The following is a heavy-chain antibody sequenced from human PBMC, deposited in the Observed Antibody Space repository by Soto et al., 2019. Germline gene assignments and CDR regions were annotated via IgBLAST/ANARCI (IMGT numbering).Heavy chain of an antibody. CDR3: STATCHDYGDFCFTFDY. J-gene: IGHJ4*02. V-gene: IGHV3-30-3*01. Sequence: QVHLVESGGGVVQPGRSLRLSCAASGFSFSGFAMHWVRQAPGKGLEWVALISSAGSKKSYADSVKGRFTISRDNSKNTMTLQMNSLTPEATAVYYCSTATCHDYGDFCFTFDYWGQGTLVTVSS. CDR2: ISSAGSKK. CDR1: GFSFSGFA. D-gene: IGHD4-17*01.